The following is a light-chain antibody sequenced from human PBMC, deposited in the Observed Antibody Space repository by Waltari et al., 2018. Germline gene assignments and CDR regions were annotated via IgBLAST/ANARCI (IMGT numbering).Light chain of an antibody. CDR1: KLGDKF. Sequence: SYELTQPPSVSVSPGQTASITCSGDKLGDKFASWYQQKPGQSPVMVIYEEYRRPSGIPERFSGANTGNNATLTSSGTQATDEGDYYCQAWDRNTVICGGGTKLTVL. V-gene: IGLV3-1*01. J-gene: IGLJ2*01. CDR2: EEY. CDR3: QAWDRNTVI.